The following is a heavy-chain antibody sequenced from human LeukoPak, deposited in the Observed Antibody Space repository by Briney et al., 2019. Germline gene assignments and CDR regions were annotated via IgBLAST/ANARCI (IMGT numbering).Heavy chain of an antibody. J-gene: IGHJ4*02. D-gene: IGHD5-24*01. V-gene: IGHV4-34*01. CDR2: INHSGST. CDR3: ARGLRWLQYIDY. Sequence: SETLSLTCAVYGGSFSGYYGSWIRQPPGRGLEWIGEINHSGSTNYNPSLKSRVTISVDTSKNQFSLKLSSVTAADTAVYYCARGLRWLQYIDYWGQGTLVTVSS. CDR1: GGSFSGYY.